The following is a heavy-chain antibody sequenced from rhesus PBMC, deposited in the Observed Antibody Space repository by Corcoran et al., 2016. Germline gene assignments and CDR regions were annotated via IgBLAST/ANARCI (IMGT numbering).Heavy chain of an antibody. J-gene: IGHJ4*01. Sequence: EVQLVESGGGLVQPGGSLRLSCAASGFTFSDYYMSWVRQAPGKGLEWVSSISSASTSIYYADSVKGRFTISRDNAKNSLSLQMNSLKTEDTAVYYCTRGIAADSVLFDYWGQGVLVTVSS. CDR2: ISSASTSI. D-gene: IGHD6-19*01. CDR1: GFTFSDYY. CDR3: TRGIAADSVLFDY. V-gene: IGHV3S4*01.